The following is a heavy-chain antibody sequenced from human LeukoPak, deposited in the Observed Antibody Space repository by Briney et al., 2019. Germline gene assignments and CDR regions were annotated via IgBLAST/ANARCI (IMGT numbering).Heavy chain of an antibody. D-gene: IGHD2-2*01. CDR3: ARFLAGYCSSTSCDAFDI. J-gene: IGHJ3*02. V-gene: IGHV4-34*01. Sequence: SETLSLTCAVYGGSFSGYYWSWIRQPPGKGLEWIGEINHSGSTNYNPSLKSRVTISVDTSKTQFSLKLSSVTAAATAVYYCARFLAGYCSSTSCDAFDIWGQGTMVTVSS. CDR2: INHSGST. CDR1: GGSFSGYY.